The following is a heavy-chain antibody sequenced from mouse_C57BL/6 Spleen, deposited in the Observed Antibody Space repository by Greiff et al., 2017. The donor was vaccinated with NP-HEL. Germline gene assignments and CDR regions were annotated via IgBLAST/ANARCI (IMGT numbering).Heavy chain of an antibody. CDR1: GYTFTSYW. CDR3: ARMGDYDLYYFDY. J-gene: IGHJ2*01. V-gene: IGHV1-64*01. D-gene: IGHD2-4*01. Sequence: VQLQQSGAELVKPGASVKLSCKASGYTFTSYWMHWVKQRPGQGLEWIGMIHPNSGSTNYNEKFKSKATLTVDKSSSTAYMQLSSLTSEDSAVYYCARMGDYDLYYFDYWGQGTTLTVSS. CDR2: IHPNSGST.